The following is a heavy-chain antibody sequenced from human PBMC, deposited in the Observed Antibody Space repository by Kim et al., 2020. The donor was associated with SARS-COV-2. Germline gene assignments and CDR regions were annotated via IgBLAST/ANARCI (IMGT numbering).Heavy chain of an antibody. J-gene: IGHJ6*03. CDR2: ISSSGSTI. CDR3: AREQRYYDILTGFYYYMDV. V-gene: IGHV3-11*01. D-gene: IGHD3-9*01. CDR1: GFTFSDYY. Sequence: GGSLRLSCAASGFTFSDYYMSWIRQAPGKGLEWVSYISSSGSTIYYADSVKGRFTISRDNAKNSLYLQMNSLRAEDTAVYYCAREQRYYDILTGFYYYMDVWGKGTTVTVSS.